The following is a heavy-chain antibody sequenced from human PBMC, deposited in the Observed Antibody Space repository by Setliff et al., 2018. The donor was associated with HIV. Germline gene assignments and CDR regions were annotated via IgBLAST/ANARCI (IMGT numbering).Heavy chain of an antibody. CDR2: IYPGDSDT. CDR1: GYSFTSNW. V-gene: IGHV5-51*01. CDR3: AKDPRAAVATICDY. D-gene: IGHD5-12*01. J-gene: IGHJ4*02. Sequence: GESLKISCKGSGYSFTSNWIGWVRQMPGKGLEWMGIIYPGDSDTRYSPSFQGRVTISADKSINTAYLQWSSLQASDTAMYYCAKDPRAAVATICDYWGQGTLVTVSS.